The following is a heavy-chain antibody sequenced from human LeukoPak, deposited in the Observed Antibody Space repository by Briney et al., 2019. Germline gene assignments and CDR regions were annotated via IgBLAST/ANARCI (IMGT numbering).Heavy chain of an antibody. CDR1: GFTVSSNY. Sequence: GGSLRLSCAASGFTVSSNYMSWVRQAPGKGLEWVPVIYSGGSTYYADSVKGRFTISRDNSKNTLYLQMNSLRAEDTAVYYCARYVSLYYYGMDVWGQGTTVTVSS. V-gene: IGHV3-53*01. D-gene: IGHD2-8*01. CDR2: IYSGGST. J-gene: IGHJ6*02. CDR3: ARYVSLYYYGMDV.